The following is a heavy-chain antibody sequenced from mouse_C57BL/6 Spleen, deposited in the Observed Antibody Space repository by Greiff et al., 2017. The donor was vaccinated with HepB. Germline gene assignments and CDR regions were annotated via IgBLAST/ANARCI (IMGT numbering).Heavy chain of an antibody. CDR3: ARAYYYGSSGGMDY. CDR1: GYTFTSYG. J-gene: IGHJ4*01. Sequence: QVQLKQSGAELARPGASVKLSCKASGYTFTSYGISWVKQRTGQGLEWIGEIYPRSGNTYYNEKFKGKATLTADKSSSTAYMELRSLTSEDSAVYFCARAYYYGSSGGMDYWGQGTSVTVSS. D-gene: IGHD1-1*01. V-gene: IGHV1-81*01. CDR2: IYPRSGNT.